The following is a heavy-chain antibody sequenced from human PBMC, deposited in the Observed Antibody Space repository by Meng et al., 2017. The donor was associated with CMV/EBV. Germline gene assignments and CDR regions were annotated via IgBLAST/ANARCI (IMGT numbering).Heavy chain of an antibody. CDR2: ISWNSGSI. CDR3: AKSLRIAAAGPDYGMDV. J-gene: IGHJ6*02. Sequence: SLKISRAASGFTFDDYAMHWVRQAPGNGLEWVSGISWNSGSIGYADSVKGRFTISRDNAKNSLYLQMNSLRAEDTALYYCAKSLRIAAAGPDYGMDVWGQGTTVTVSS. CDR1: GFTFDDYA. V-gene: IGHV3-9*01. D-gene: IGHD6-13*01.